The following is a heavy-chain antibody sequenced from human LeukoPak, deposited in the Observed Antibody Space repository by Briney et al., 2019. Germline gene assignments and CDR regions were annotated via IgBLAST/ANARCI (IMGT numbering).Heavy chain of an antibody. CDR1: GGSFSSYY. V-gene: IGHV4-34*01. CDR3: ARAPRVPAAMRPNWFDP. CDR2: INHSGST. D-gene: IGHD2-2*01. J-gene: IGHJ5*02. Sequence: SETLSLTCAAYGGSFSSYYWSWIRQPPGKGLEWIGEINHSGSTNYNPSLKSRVTISVDTSKNQFSLKLSSVTAADTAVYYCARAPRVPAAMRPNWFDPWGQGTLVTVSS.